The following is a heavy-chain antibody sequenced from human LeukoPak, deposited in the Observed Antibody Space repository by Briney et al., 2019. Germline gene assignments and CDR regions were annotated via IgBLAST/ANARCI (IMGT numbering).Heavy chain of an antibody. CDR3: ARGGIRYCSGGSCYPFDY. D-gene: IGHD2-15*01. Sequence: SETLSLTRAVSGGSISSTAYTWAWIRQPPGKGLEWIGEINHSGSTNYNPSLKSRVTISVDTSKNQFSLKLSSVTAADTAVYYCARGGIRYCSGGSCYPFDYWGQGTLVTVSS. V-gene: IGHV4-39*07. CDR2: INHSGST. CDR1: GGSISSTAYT. J-gene: IGHJ4*02.